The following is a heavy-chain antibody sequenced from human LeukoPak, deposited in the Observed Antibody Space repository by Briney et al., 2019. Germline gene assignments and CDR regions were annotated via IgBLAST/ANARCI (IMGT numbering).Heavy chain of an antibody. D-gene: IGHD2-2*01. V-gene: IGHV3-48*01. J-gene: IGHJ4*02. Sequence: GGSLRLSFAASGFPFSSYSMNWVRPAPGKGLDWVSYLSYSCSTIYYADSLKGRFTISRDDAENSLYLQMNSLRAEDTAVYYCARDSSVTAAPIDYWGQGTLVTVSS. CDR1: GFPFSSYS. CDR2: LSYSCSTI. CDR3: ARDSSVTAAPIDY.